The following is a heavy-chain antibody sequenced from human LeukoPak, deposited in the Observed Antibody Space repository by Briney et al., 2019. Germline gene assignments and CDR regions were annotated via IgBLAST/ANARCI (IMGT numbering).Heavy chain of an antibody. CDR3: ASRIGYYYYYGMDV. Sequence: SETLSLTCAVYGGSFSGYYWNWIRQPSGKGLEWIGEINHSGSTNYNPSLKSRVTISVDTSKNQFSLKLSSVTAADTAVYYCASRIGYYYYYGMDVWGQGTTVTVSS. V-gene: IGHV4-34*01. D-gene: IGHD2-15*01. CDR1: GGSFSGYY. J-gene: IGHJ6*02. CDR2: INHSGST.